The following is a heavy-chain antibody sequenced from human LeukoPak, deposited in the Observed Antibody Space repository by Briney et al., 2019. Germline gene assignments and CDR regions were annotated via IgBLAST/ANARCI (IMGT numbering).Heavy chain of an antibody. CDR1: GFTFSSYA. V-gene: IGHV3-30-3*01. CDR2: ISYDGSNK. D-gene: IGHD3-22*01. Sequence: GRSLRLSCAASGFTFSSYAMHWVRQAPGKGLEWVAVISYDGSNKYYAESVKGRFTISRDNSKNTLYLQMNSLRAEDTAVYHCARVLSGSWDWFDPWDQGTLVTVSS. CDR3: ARVLSGSWDWFDP. J-gene: IGHJ5*02.